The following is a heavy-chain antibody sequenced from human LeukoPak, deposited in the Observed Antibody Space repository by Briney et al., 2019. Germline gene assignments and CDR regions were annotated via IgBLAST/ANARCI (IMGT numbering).Heavy chain of an antibody. CDR2: IRYHGSDK. CDR1: GFTFSGSG. CDR3: ARSPTSWYFDY. Sequence: GESLRLSCAASGFTFSGSGMHWVRQAPGKGLEWVAFIRYHGSDKYYADSVKGRFTISRDNSKNTLYLQMNSLRPEDTSAYFCARSPTSWYFDYWGQGTLVTVSS. D-gene: IGHD2-2*01. V-gene: IGHV3-30*02. J-gene: IGHJ4*02.